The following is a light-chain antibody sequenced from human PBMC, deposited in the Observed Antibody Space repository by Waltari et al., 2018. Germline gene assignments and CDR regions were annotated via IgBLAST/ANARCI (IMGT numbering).Light chain of an antibody. V-gene: IGKV1-5*01. CDR2: GAS. CDR1: QTINIW. J-gene: IGKJ2*02. Sequence: DIQMTQSPSTLSASVGDRVTVTCRASQTINIWLAWYQQKPGKAPKLLNSGASSLESGVPSRFSGSGSGTEFTLTISSLQPDDFATYYCQQYSGSSGTFGQGTKVEI. CDR3: QQYSGSSGT.